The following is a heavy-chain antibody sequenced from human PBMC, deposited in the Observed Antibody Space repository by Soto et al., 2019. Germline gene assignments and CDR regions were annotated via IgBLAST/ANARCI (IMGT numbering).Heavy chain of an antibody. D-gene: IGHD1-1*01. J-gene: IGHJ5*02. CDR2: IWYDGSNK. V-gene: IGHV3-33*01. CDR1: GFTFSNYG. CDR3: ARDWGGTTRTRTVAPDL. Sequence: PGGSLRLSCAAPGFTFSNYGMHWVRQAPGKGLEWVAVIWYDGSNKYYADSVKGRFTISRDNSKNTVYLQMNSLRAEGTAVYHCARDWGGTTRTRTVAPDLWGQGTLVTVSS.